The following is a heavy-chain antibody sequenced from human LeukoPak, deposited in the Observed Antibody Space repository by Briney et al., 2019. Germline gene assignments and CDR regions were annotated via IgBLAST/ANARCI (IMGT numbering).Heavy chain of an antibody. CDR1: GFTFSSYW. Sequence: PGGSLRLSCAASGFTFSSYWMSWVRQAPGKGLEWVANIKQDGSEKYYVDSVKGRFTISRDNAKNSLYLQMNSLRAEDTAVYYCARDDYGSVRTHYYYYGMDVWGQGTTVAVSS. J-gene: IGHJ6*02. V-gene: IGHV3-7*01. CDR2: IKQDGSEK. D-gene: IGHD4-17*01. CDR3: ARDDYGSVRTHYYYYGMDV.